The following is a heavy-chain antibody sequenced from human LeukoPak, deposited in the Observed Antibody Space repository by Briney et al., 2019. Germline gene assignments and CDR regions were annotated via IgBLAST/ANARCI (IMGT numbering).Heavy chain of an antibody. CDR2: INPSGGST. CDR1: GYTFTSYY. CDR3: ARANYDILTGYRWDFDY. V-gene: IGHV1-46*01. D-gene: IGHD3-9*01. J-gene: IGHJ4*02. Sequence: ASVKVSCKASGYTFTSYYMHWVRQAPGQGLEWMGIINPSGGSTSYAQKFQGRVTMTRDTSTSTVYMELSSLRSEDTAVYYCARANYDILTGYRWDFDYWGQGTLVTVSS.